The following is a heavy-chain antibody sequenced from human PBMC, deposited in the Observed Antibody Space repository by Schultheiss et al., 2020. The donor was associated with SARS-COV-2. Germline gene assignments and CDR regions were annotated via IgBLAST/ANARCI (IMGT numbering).Heavy chain of an antibody. J-gene: IGHJ4*02. CDR3: ARYCSGGSCYSAY. Sequence: SETLSLTCTVSGGSISSSSYYWGWIRQPPGKGLEWIGEINHSGSTNYNPSLKSRVTISVDTSKNQFSLKLSSVTAADTAVYYCARYCSGGSCYSAYWGQGTLVTVSS. V-gene: IGHV4-39*07. CDR1: GGSISSSSYY. CDR2: INHSGST. D-gene: IGHD2-15*01.